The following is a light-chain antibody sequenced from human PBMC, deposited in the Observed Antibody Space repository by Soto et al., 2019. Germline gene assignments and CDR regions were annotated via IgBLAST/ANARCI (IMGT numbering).Light chain of an antibody. Sequence: QSALTQPASVSGSPGQSITLSCTGTSSDVGAYNYVSWYQQHPGKAPKLMIYDVSNRPSGVSNRFSGSKSGNTASLTISGLQAEDEADYYSSSYTSSSPVVFGGGTKVTVL. CDR2: DVS. CDR3: SSYTSSSPVV. V-gene: IGLV2-14*01. J-gene: IGLJ2*01. CDR1: SSDVGAYNY.